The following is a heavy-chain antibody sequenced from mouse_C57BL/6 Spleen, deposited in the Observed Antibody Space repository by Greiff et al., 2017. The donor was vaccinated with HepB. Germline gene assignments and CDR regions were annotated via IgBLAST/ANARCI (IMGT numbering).Heavy chain of an antibody. CDR3: ARERTTVRYFDV. D-gene: IGHD1-1*01. CDR1: GFTFSDYY. J-gene: IGHJ1*03. Sequence: EVQLVESEGGLVQPGSSMKLSCTASGFTFSDYYMAWVRQVPEKGLEWVANINYDGSSTYYLDSLKSRFIISRDNAKNILYLQMSSLKSEDTATYYCARERTTVRYFDVWGTGTTVTVSS. CDR2: INYDGSST. V-gene: IGHV5-16*01.